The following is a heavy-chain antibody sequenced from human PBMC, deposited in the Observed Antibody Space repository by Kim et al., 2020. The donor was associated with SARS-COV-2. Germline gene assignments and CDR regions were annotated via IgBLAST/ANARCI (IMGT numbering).Heavy chain of an antibody. J-gene: IGHJ6*03. D-gene: IGHD6-19*01. CDR3: ARSSSGWSLGTLEYYYYYMDV. V-gene: IGHV3-30*04. CDR2: ISYDGSNK. CDR1: GFTFSSYA. Sequence: GGSLRLSCAASGFTFSSYAMHWVRQAPGKGLEWVAVISYDGSNKYYADSVKGRFTISRDNSKNTLYLQMNSLRAEDTAVYYCARSSSGWSLGTLEYYYYYMDVWGKGTTVTVSS.